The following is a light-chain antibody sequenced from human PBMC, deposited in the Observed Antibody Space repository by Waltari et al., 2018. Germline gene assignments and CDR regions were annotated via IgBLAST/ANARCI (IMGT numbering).Light chain of an antibody. CDR1: QSVSSSY. Sequence: EIVLTQSPGTLSLSTGERDTLSCRASQSVSSSYLAWYQQKPGQAPRLLIYGASSRATGIPDRFSGSGSGTDFTLTISRLEPEDFAVYYCQQYGSSPTFGPGTKVDIK. J-gene: IGKJ3*01. V-gene: IGKV3-20*01. CDR2: GAS. CDR3: QQYGSSPT.